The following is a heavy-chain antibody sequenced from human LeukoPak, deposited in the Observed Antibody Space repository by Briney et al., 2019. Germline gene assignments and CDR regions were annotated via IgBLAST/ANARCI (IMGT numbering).Heavy chain of an antibody. J-gene: IGHJ4*02. CDR3: ASHPEGDRIAARPFDY. CDR2: INPSGGST. Sequence: ASVKVSCKASGGTFSNYAISWVRQAPGQGLEWMGIINPSGGSTSYAQKFQGRVTMTRDTSTSTVYMELSSLRSEDTAVYYCASHPEGDRIAARPFDYWGQGTLVTVSS. CDR1: GGTFSNYA. V-gene: IGHV1-46*01. D-gene: IGHD6-6*01.